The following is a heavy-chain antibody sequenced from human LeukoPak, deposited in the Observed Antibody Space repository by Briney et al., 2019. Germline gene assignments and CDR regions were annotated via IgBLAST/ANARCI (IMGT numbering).Heavy chain of an antibody. D-gene: IGHD1-1*01. Sequence: SETLSLTCTVSGGSISSYYWSWIRQPPGKGLEWIGYIYYSGSTNYNPSLKSRVTISVDTSKNQFSLKLGSVTAADTAVYYCARHKYSWGYWGQGTLVTVSS. CDR3: ARHKYSWGY. V-gene: IGHV4-59*08. CDR2: IYYSGST. J-gene: IGHJ4*02. CDR1: GGSISSYY.